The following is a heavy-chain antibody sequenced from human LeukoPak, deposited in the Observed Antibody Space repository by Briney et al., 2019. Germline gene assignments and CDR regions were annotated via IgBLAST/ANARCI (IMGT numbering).Heavy chain of an antibody. Sequence: ASVNVSCKASVYTFTGYYMHWVRQAPGQGLEWMGWINPNSGGTNYAQKFQGRVTMTRDTSISTAYMELSRLRSDDTAVYYCARDPAADAGYSSSWYLGWFDPWGQGTLVTVSS. J-gene: IGHJ5*02. CDR3: ARDPAADAGYSSSWYLGWFDP. V-gene: IGHV1-2*02. D-gene: IGHD6-13*01. CDR1: VYTFTGYY. CDR2: INPNSGGT.